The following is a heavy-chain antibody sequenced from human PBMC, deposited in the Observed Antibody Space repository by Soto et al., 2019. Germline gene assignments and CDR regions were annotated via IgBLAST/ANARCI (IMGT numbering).Heavy chain of an antibody. V-gene: IGHV3-23*01. CDR2: ISGSGGRI. CDR1: GFAFTSYD. J-gene: IGHJ4*02. Sequence: PGGSLRLSCAASGFAFTSYDVSWVRQAPGKGLEWVSGISGSGGRIYYADPVKGRFTISRDNSKNSLFLQMNFLDVEDTALYYCATDGDSSGGWYFNGDYFNFWGQGTLVTVSS. D-gene: IGHD6-19*01. CDR3: ATDGDSSGGWYFNGDYFNF.